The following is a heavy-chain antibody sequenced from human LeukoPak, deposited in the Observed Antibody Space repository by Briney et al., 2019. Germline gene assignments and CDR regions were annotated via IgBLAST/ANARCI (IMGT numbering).Heavy chain of an antibody. J-gene: IGHJ4*02. V-gene: IGHV1-24*01. CDR2: FDPEDGET. CDR1: GYTLTELS. CDR3: ATDGGYYDSSGYYYVH. D-gene: IGHD3-22*01. Sequence: ASVKVSCKVSGYTLTELSMHWVRQAPGKGLEWMGGFDPEDGETIYAQKFQGRVTMTEDASTDTAYMELSRLRSDDTAVYYCATDGGYYDSSGYYYVHWGQGTLVTVSS.